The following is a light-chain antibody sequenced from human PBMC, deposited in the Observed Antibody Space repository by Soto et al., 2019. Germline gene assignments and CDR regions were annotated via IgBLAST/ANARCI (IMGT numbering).Light chain of an antibody. CDR2: AAS. CDR3: QQSFSTPRT. Sequence: DIQMTQSPSSLSASIGDRVTITCRASQTISDFLNCYQHKAGKALNVVIYAASCLQGGVPSRFSGSGSGTNFTHTISGLQPEDFATPFCQQSFSTPRTFGQGTKVDIK. CDR1: QTISDF. V-gene: IGKV1-39*01. J-gene: IGKJ1*01.